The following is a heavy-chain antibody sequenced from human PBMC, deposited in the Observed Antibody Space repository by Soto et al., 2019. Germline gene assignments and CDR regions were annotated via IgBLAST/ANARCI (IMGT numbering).Heavy chain of an antibody. J-gene: IGHJ6*02. D-gene: IGHD3-9*01. Sequence: ASVKVSCKASGYTFTGYYMHWVRQAPGQGLEWMGWINPNSGGTNYAQKFQGRVTMTRDTSISTAYMELSRLRSDDTAVYHCARDGHFDWPSLFGLDYYYGMDVWGQGTTVTVSS. CDR2: INPNSGGT. CDR3: ARDGHFDWPSLFGLDYYYGMDV. CDR1: GYTFTGYY. V-gene: IGHV1-2*02.